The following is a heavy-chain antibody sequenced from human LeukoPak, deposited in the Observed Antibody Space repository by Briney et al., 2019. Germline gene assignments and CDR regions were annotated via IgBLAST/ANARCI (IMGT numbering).Heavy chain of an antibody. CDR3: ARDVPYYYESSGYYSLGFDI. CDR1: GFTFSNYG. CDR2: ISSSSSYI. D-gene: IGHD3-22*01. J-gene: IGHJ3*02. Sequence: GGSLRLSCAASGFTFSNYGMSWVRQAPGKGLEWVSSISSSSSYIYYADSVKGRFTISRDNAKNSLYLQMNSLRAEDTAVYYCARDVPYYYESSGYYSLGFDIWGQGTMVTVSS. V-gene: IGHV3-21*01.